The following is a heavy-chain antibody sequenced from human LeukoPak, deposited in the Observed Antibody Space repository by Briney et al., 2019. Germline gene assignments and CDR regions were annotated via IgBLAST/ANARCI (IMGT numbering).Heavy chain of an antibody. CDR1: GGSFSGYY. D-gene: IGHD4-17*01. J-gene: IGHJ3*02. Sequence: SETLSLTCAVYGGSFSGYYWSWVRQPPGKGLEWIGEIYHSGSTNYNPSLKSRVTISVDKSKDQFSLKLSSVTVADTAVYYCARATVTTLSSAFDIWARGQWSPSLQ. CDR3: ARATVTTLSSAFDI. CDR2: IYHSGST. V-gene: IGHV4-34*01.